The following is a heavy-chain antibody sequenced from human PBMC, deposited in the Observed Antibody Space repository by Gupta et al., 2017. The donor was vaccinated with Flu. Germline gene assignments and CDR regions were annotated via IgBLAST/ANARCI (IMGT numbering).Heavy chain of an antibody. V-gene: IGHV1-2*02. J-gene: IGHJ5*02. CDR3: ARVNVATTKGNNWFDP. D-gene: IGHD5-12*01. CDR2: ISPNCGAT. CDR1: F. Sequence: FRQGGRQAPGEGLEWRGWISPNCGATHYAQKFQGRVTMTRDTSISTAYMELSNLRSDDTAIYFCARVNVATTKGNNWFDPWGQGTLVTVS.